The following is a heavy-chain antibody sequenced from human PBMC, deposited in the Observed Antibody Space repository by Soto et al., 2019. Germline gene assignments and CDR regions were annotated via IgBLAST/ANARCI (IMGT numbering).Heavy chain of an antibody. D-gene: IGHD3-10*01. V-gene: IGHV1-46*01. CDR1: GYTFTSHY. Sequence: ASVKVSCKASGYTFTSHYIHWVRQAPGQGLEWMAIINPTGGSTNYAQKFQGRLTLTMDTSTSTVDMELSSVTAADTAVYYCARAYGSGSYYNGGYYYYMDVWGKGTTVTVSS. CDR3: ARAYGSGSYYNGGYYYYMDV. J-gene: IGHJ6*03. CDR2: INPTGGST.